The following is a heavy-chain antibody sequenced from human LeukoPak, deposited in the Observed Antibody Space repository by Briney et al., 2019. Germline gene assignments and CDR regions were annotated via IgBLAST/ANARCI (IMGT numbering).Heavy chain of an antibody. D-gene: IGHD1-26*01. Sequence: GGSLRLSCAASGFTVSNNYMSWVRQAPGKGLVWVSVIYSGGSTYYADSVKGRFTISRDNSKNTLYLQMNSLRAEDTAVYYCARDSGSYQNYFDYWGQGTLVTVSS. J-gene: IGHJ4*02. CDR2: IYSGGST. CDR1: GFTVSNNY. V-gene: IGHV3-66*01. CDR3: ARDSGSYQNYFDY.